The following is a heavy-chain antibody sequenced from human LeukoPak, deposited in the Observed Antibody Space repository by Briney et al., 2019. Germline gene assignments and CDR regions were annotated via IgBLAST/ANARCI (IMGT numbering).Heavy chain of an antibody. J-gene: IGHJ4*02. CDR3: ARGSSGYYPY. D-gene: IGHD3-22*01. CDR2: ISHSGST. Sequence: SETLSLTCSVSGASISSYDWSWIRQPPGIALEWIGCISHSGSTNYNPSLKSRVTISADTSKNQFSLKLSSVTTADTAVYFCARGSSGYYPYWGRGTLVTVSS. V-gene: IGHV4-59*01. CDR1: GASISSYD.